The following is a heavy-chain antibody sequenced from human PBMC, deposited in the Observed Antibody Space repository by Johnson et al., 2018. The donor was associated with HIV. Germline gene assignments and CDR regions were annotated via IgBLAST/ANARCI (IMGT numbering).Heavy chain of an antibody. Sequence: QLVESGGGLVKPGGSLRLSCAASGFTFSSYGMHWVRQAPGKGLEWVAVIRYDGSNKYYADSVKGRFTISRDNSKNTLYLQMNSLRAEDTAVYYCARALTTDAFDIWGQGTVVTVSS. CDR1: GFTFSSYG. CDR3: ARALTTDAFDI. J-gene: IGHJ3*02. CDR2: IRYDGSNK. V-gene: IGHV3-30*02. D-gene: IGHD1-1*01.